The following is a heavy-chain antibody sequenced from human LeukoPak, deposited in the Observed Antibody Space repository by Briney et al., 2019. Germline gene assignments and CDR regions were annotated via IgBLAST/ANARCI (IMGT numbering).Heavy chain of an antibody. CDR2: IKQDGGET. CDR1: GFTFSFHW. V-gene: IGHV3-7*05. CDR3: ARRILGIHDAFDI. J-gene: IGHJ3*02. Sequence: PGGSLRLSCAASGFTFSFHWMSWVRQAPGKGLEWVANIKQDGGETNYVDAVKGRFTISRDNAKNSLSLQMNSLRVEDTALYYCARRILGIHDAFDIWGQGTMVTVSS. D-gene: IGHD7-27*01.